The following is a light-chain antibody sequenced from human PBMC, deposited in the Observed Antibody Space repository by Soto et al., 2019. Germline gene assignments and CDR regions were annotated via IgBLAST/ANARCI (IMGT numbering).Light chain of an antibody. CDR3: QQLNTYPVT. CDR1: QGISRY. CDR2: AAS. Sequence: SQLTQSPSSLPASVGDSVTITCRASQGISRYLAWYQQKPGRAPQLLISAASTLQSGVPSRFSGSGSGTHFTLVISSLQPEDCATYYCQQLNTYPVTFGGGTKVDIK. V-gene: IGKV1-9*01. J-gene: IGKJ4*01.